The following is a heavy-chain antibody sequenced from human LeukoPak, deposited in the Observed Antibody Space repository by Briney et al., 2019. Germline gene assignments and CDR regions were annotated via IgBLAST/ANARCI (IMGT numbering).Heavy chain of an antibody. CDR1: GFTFSSYS. J-gene: IGHJ4*02. V-gene: IGHV3-48*02. CDR3: ARDDYDSSGYYYVDYFDY. CDR2: VSSSSSTI. Sequence: GGSLRLSCAASGFTFSSYSMNWVRQAPGKGLEWVSYVSSSSSTIYYADSVKGRFTISRDNAKNSLYLQMNSLRDEDTAVYYCARDDYDSSGYYYVDYFDYWGQGTLVTVSS. D-gene: IGHD3-22*01.